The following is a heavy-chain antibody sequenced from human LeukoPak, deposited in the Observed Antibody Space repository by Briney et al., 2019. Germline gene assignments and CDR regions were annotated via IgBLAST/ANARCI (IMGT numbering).Heavy chain of an antibody. CDR3: ARGSTYYDSSGQVPFDY. Sequence: GGSLRLSCAASGFTFSSCAMNWVRQAPGKGLEWVSYISSSSSTIYYADSVKGRFTISRDNAKNSLYLQMNSLRAEDTAVYYCARGSTYYDSSGQVPFDYWGQGTLVTVSS. CDR1: GFTFSSCA. CDR2: ISSSSSTI. D-gene: IGHD3-22*01. V-gene: IGHV3-48*01. J-gene: IGHJ4*02.